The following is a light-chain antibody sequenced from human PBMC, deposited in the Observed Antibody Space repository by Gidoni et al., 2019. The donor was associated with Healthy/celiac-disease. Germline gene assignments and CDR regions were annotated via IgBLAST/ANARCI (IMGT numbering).Light chain of an antibody. V-gene: IGKV1-5*03. CDR3: QQYNSDEWT. CDR1: QSISSW. J-gene: IGKJ1*01. CDR2: KAS. Sequence: DIQMTQSPSTLSASVGDRVTITCRASQSISSWLAWYQQKPGKAPKLLIYKASSLESGVPSRFSGSGSGTEFTLTISSLQPDDFATHYCQQYNSDEWTFGQGTKVEIK.